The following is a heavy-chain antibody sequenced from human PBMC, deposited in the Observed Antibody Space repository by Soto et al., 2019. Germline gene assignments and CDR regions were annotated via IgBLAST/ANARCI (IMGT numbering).Heavy chain of an antibody. CDR2: ISFDGNII. V-gene: IGHV3-30-3*01. J-gene: IGHJ4*02. CDR3: ERTFDKSTYYFDY. CDR1: EFTFSSYA. D-gene: IGHD3-16*01. Sequence: GGSMRLSCAASEFTFSSYAMHWIRQAPGKGLEWLAVISFDGNIIHYADAVRGRFIISRDNSKNTLYLQMNSLRGDDKEVDYWERTFDKSTYYFDYWGLGTLVTVSS.